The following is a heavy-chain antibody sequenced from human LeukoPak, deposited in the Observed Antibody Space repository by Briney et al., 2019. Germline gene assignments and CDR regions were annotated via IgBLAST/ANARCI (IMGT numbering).Heavy chain of an antibody. CDR1: GYSISSGYF. CDR2: IYYTGST. V-gene: IGHV4-38-2*02. J-gene: IGHJ6*03. D-gene: IGHD4-23*01. Sequence: PSETLSLTCSISGYSISSGYFWGWIRQPPGKGLEWIGSIYYTGSTYYNPSLKSRVTISVDTSKNQFSLKLSSVTAADTAVYYCARLHYGGNYGYYYYYMDVWGKGTTVTISS. CDR3: ARLHYGGNYGYYYYYMDV.